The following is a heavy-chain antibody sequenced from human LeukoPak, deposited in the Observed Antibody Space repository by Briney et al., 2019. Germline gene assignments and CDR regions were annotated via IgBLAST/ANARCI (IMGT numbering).Heavy chain of an antibody. CDR3: ARGEEATPRYYYGMDV. J-gene: IGHJ6*02. CDR1: GGSFSGYY. V-gene: IGHV4-34*01. CDR2: INHSGST. Sequence: SETLSLTCAVYGGSFSGYYWNWIRQPPGKGLEWIGEINHSGSTNYNPSLKSRVTISVDTSKNQFSLKLSSVTAADTAVYYCARGEEATPRYYYGMDVWGQGTTVTVSS. D-gene: IGHD4-23*01.